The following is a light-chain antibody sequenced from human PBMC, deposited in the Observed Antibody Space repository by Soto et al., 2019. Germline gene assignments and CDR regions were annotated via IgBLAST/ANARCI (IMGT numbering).Light chain of an antibody. CDR1: SSNIGTST. Sequence: QSVLTQPPSASGTPGQRVTISCSGSSSNIGTSTVNWYQQLPGTAPKLLIYTNNQRPSGVPDRFSGSKSGTSASLAISGLQSEDEADYYCAAWDGSLNGHVFGTGTKVTVL. CDR2: TNN. CDR3: AAWDGSLNGHV. J-gene: IGLJ1*01. V-gene: IGLV1-44*01.